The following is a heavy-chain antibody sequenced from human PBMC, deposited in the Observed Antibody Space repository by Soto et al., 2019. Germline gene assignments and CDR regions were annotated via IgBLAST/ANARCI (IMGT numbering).Heavy chain of an antibody. CDR3: PSTYSTLWYCSDP. CDR2: IFSNDEK. Sequence: QVTVKESGPVLVKPTETLTLTCTVSGFSLSNAGLGVSWIRQPPGKALEWLAHIFSNDEKSYSTSLKSRLTISQDIPKRQVVLTMTNMDPVDKATYYRPSTYSTLWYCSDPWGQGTLVTVSS. J-gene: IGHJ5*02. V-gene: IGHV2-26*04. D-gene: IGHD6-13*01. CDR1: GFSLSNAGLG.